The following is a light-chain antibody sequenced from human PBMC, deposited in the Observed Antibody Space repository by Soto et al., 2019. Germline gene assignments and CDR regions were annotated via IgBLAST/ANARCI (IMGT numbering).Light chain of an antibody. CDR1: QGISNY. Sequence: DIQMTQSPSSLSASVGDRVTITCRASQGISNYLAWYQQKPGKVPKLLIYAASTLESGVPSRFSGSGSGTDFTLTISSLQPEDVATYYCQKSDSAPPWTFGQGTKVEIK. CDR2: AAS. J-gene: IGKJ1*01. V-gene: IGKV1-27*01. CDR3: QKSDSAPPWT.